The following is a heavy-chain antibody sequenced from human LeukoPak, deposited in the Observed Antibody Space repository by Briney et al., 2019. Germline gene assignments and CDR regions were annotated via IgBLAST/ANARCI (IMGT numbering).Heavy chain of an antibody. Sequence: GGSLRLSCAASGFTFSSYAMSWVRQAPGKGLEWVSTISGSGGSTYYADSVKGRFTIARDNSKNTLYLQMGNLRAEDMAVYYCAKGYSSSWYWYFDLWGRGTLVTVSS. CDR3: AKGYSSSWYWYFDL. CDR1: GFTFSSYA. V-gene: IGHV3-23*01. D-gene: IGHD6-13*01. J-gene: IGHJ2*01. CDR2: ISGSGGST.